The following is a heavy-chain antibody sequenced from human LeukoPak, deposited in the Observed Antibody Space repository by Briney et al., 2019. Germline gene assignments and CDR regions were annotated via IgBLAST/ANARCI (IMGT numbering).Heavy chain of an antibody. V-gene: IGHV3-11*01. D-gene: IGHD3-9*01. J-gene: IGHJ4*02. CDR3: ARDSYDILTGYYIPKPFDY. CDR1: GFTFSDYY. CDR2: ISSSGSTI. Sequence: GGSLRRPCAASGFTFSDYYMSWIRQAPGKGLEWVSYISSSGSTIYYADSVKGRFTISRDNAKNSLYLQMNSLRAEDTAVYYCARDSYDILTGYYIPKPFDYWGQGTLVTVSS.